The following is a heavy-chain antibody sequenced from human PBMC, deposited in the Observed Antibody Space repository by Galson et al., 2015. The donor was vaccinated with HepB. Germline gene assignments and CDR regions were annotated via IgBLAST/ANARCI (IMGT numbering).Heavy chain of an antibody. J-gene: IGHJ4*02. CDR2: IKSEAYGGTA. D-gene: IGHD3-10*01. V-gene: IGHV3-15*01. Sequence: SLRLSCAASGFTFKDAWMNWVRQAPGSGLEWVARIKSEAYGGTADYASPGKGRFTISRDDSKNTLYLQLSSLRTEDTAVYYCTTDLGEVSGMNYWGQGTLVTVSS. CDR3: TTDLGEVSGMNY. CDR1: GFTFKDAW.